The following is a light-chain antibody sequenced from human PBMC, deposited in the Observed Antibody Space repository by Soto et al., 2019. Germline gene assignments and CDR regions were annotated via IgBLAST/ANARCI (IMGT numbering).Light chain of an antibody. CDR3: CSYAGSYTFV. CDR2: DVS. CDR1: SSDVGGYNY. Sequence: LTQPRSVSGSPGQSVTISCTGTSSDVGGYNYVSWYQQHPGKAPKLMIYDVSKRPSGVPDRFSGSKSGNTASLTISGLQAEDEADYYCCSYAGSYTFVFGTGTKVTVL. J-gene: IGLJ1*01. V-gene: IGLV2-11*01.